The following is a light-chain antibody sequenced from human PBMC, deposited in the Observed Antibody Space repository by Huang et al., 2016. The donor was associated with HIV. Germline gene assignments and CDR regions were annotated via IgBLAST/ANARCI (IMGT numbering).Light chain of an antibody. Sequence: EVVMTQSPATLSGSPGERATLSCRASQNVNTDLAWYKQIPGQAPRLLIYGASTRATGISPRFSGSGSETEFTLTISGLQSEDFAVYYCQQYNDWPPLTFGGGTKVEIK. CDR1: QNVNTD. CDR2: GAS. CDR3: QQYNDWPPLT. V-gene: IGKV3-15*01. J-gene: IGKJ4*01.